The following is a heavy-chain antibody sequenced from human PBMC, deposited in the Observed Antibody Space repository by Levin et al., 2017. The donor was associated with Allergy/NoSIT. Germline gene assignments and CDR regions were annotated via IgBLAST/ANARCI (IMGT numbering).Heavy chain of an antibody. CDR1: GYSFTNYW. J-gene: IGHJ6*02. CDR2: IYPGESRS. D-gene: IGHD2-2*02. V-gene: IGHV5-51*01. CDR3: TRHGIYGCNSHGCYTSFHYYGMDV. Sequence: GESLKISCKGSGYSFTNYWIGWVRQMPGKGLEWMGIIYPGESRSIYSPSFQGQVAMSVDNSFSAAYLQWSSLKASDTAIYYCTRHGIYGCNSHGCYTSFHYYGMDVWGQGTTVTVFS.